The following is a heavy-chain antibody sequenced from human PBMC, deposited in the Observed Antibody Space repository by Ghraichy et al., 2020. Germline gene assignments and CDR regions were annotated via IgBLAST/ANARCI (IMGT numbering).Heavy chain of an antibody. Sequence: SETLSLTCAVYGGSFSGYYWSWIRQPPGKGLEWIGEINHSGSTNYNPSLKSRVTISVDTSKNQFSLKLSSVTAADTAVYYCASRGRYSSGWYARQLLVDNWFDPGGQGTLVTVSS. J-gene: IGHJ5*02. CDR1: GGSFSGYY. V-gene: IGHV4-34*01. CDR3: ASRGRYSSGWYARQLLVDNWFDP. D-gene: IGHD6-19*01. CDR2: INHSGST.